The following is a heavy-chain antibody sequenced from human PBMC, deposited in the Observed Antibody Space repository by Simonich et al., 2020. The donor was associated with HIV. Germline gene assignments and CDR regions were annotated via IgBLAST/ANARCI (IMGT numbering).Heavy chain of an antibody. V-gene: IGHV3-23*01. Sequence: EVQLLESWGGLVQPGGSLRLSCASSGFTFNSYALSWVRQAPGKGQEGVSVITDNNENTNYADPVKGRFTISRDNSKNTLYLQMNSLRAEDTAVYYCVNRAWLDSWGQGALVTVSS. J-gene: IGHJ5*01. CDR2: ITDNNENT. CDR1: GFTFNSYA. CDR3: VNRAWLDS. D-gene: IGHD3-10*01.